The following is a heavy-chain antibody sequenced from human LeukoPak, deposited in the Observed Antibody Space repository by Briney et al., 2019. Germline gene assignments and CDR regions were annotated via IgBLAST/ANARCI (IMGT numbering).Heavy chain of an antibody. CDR1: GFTFSSYA. D-gene: IGHD3-10*01. CDR2: ISYDGSNK. J-gene: IGHJ6*04. V-gene: IGHV3-30*04. CDR3: ARASGSYYLDGMDV. Sequence: PGRSLRLSCAASGFTFSSYAMHWVRQAPGKGLEWVAVISYDGSNKYYADSVKGRFTISRDNSKNTLYLQMNSLRAEDTAGYYCARASGSYYLDGMDVWGKGTTVTVSS.